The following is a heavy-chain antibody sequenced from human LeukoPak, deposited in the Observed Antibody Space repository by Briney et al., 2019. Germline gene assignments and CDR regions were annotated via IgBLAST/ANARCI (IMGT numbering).Heavy chain of an antibody. J-gene: IGHJ4*02. V-gene: IGHV3-21*01. D-gene: IGHD3-22*01. CDR1: GFTFSSYS. CDR2: TSSGSNYI. CDR3: AREHSSDYHFDY. Sequence: GGSLRLSCAASGFTFSSYSMNWVRQAPGRGLEWVSSTSSGSNYIYYADSLKGRFTISRDNAKNSLYLQMNSLRAEDTAVYYCAREHSSDYHFDYWGQGTLVTVSS.